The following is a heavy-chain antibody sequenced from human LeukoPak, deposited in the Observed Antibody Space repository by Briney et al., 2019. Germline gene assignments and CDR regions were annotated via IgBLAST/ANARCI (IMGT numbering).Heavy chain of an antibody. CDR2: INPNSGGT. Sequence: ASVKVSCKASGYTFTGYYMHWVRQAPGQGLEWMGWINPNSGGTNYAQKFQGRVTMTRDTSISTAYMELSRLRSDDTAMYYCARRVGAAADFDYWGQGTLVTVSS. J-gene: IGHJ4*02. CDR3: ARRVGAAADFDY. V-gene: IGHV1-2*02. D-gene: IGHD6-13*01. CDR1: GYTFTGYY.